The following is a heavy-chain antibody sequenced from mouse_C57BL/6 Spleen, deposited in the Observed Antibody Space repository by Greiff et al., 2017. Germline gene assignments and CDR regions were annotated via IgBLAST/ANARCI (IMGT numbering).Heavy chain of an antibody. D-gene: IGHD1-1*01. Sequence: EVNLVESGPELVKPGASVKISCKASGYSFTGYYMNWVKQSPEKSLEWIGELNPSTGGTTYNQKFKAKATLTVDKSSSTAYMQLKSLTSEDSAVYYCARTAYYSSSWFADWGQGTLVTVSA. CDR3: ARTAYYSSSWFAD. V-gene: IGHV1-42*01. CDR1: GYSFTGYY. CDR2: LNPSTGGT. J-gene: IGHJ3*01.